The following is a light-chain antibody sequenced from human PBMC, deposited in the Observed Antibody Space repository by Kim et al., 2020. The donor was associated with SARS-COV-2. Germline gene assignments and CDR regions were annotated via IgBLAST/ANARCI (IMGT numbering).Light chain of an antibody. CDR1: QNVDSNY. V-gene: IGKV3-20*01. CDR3: QQYGSSPYT. CDR2: VAS. Sequence: EIVLTQSPGTLSLSPGERATLSCRASQNVDSNYLAWFQQKPGQAPRLLIYVASSRATGIPDRFSGSGSGTDFTLTISRLEPEDFAVYYCQQYGSSPYTFGQGTKLEI. J-gene: IGKJ2*01.